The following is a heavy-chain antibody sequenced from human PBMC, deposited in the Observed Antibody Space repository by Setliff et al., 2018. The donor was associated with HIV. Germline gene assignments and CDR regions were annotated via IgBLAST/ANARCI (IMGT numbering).Heavy chain of an antibody. J-gene: IGHJ4*02. V-gene: IGHV1-2*02. CDR1: GYTFTDYY. CDR3: FSNSWIFEY. Sequence: GASVKVSCKASGYTFTDYYIHWVRQAPGQGLEWMGWINPNSGGTKYALNFQGRVTMTGDTSISTAYMELSRLRLSCAASGFSFSNSWIFEYWGQGTLVTVSS. CDR2: INPNSGGT. D-gene: IGHD5-18*01.